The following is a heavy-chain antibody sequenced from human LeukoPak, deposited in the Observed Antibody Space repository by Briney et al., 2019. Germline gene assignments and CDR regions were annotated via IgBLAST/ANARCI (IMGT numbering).Heavy chain of an antibody. D-gene: IGHD3-22*01. CDR1: GFTFSSYA. V-gene: IGHV3-30-3*01. Sequence: PGGSLRLSCAASGFTFSSYAMHWVRQAPGKGLEWVAVISYDGSNKYYADSVKGRFTISRDNSTNTLYLQMNSLRAEDTAVYYCAREPRITMIVVVIGDAFDIWGQGTMVTVSS. J-gene: IGHJ3*02. CDR3: AREPRITMIVVVIGDAFDI. CDR2: ISYDGSNK.